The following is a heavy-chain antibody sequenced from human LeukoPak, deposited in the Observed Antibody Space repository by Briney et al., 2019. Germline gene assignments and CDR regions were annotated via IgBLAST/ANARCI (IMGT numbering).Heavy chain of an antibody. CDR2: ISGSGGGT. CDR1: GFTFGSYT. CDR3: AKRLDYFDS. J-gene: IGHJ4*02. V-gene: IGHV3-23*01. Sequence: GGSLRLSCAASGFTFGSYTMNWVRQAPGKGLEWVSCISGSGGGTYYADSVKGRFTISRDNSKNTVYLQLNSLRPEDTAVYYCAKRLDYFDSWGQGTLVTVSS.